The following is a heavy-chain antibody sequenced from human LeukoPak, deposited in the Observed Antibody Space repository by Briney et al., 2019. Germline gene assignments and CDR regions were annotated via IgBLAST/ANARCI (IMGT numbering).Heavy chain of an antibody. J-gene: IGHJ5*02. Sequence: SETLSLTCAVYGGSFSGYYWSWIRQPPGKGLEWIGEINHSGSTNYNPSLMSRVTISVDTSKNQFSLKLSSVTAADTAVYYCARGKGYCSSTSCYTWFDPWGQGTLVTVSS. CDR2: INHSGST. CDR3: ARGKGYCSSTSCYTWFDP. CDR1: GGSFSGYY. V-gene: IGHV4-34*01. D-gene: IGHD2-2*02.